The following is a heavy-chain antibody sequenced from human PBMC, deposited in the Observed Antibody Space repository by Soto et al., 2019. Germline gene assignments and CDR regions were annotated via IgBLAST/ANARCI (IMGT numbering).Heavy chain of an antibody. Sequence: QVQLVQSVAEVKKPGSSVKVSCRASGGTFSSYAISWVRHAPGQGLEWMGGIIPIFGTANYAQKFQGRVTITADESTSTAYMELSSLRSEDTAVYYCARDKSAFRGTPYGMDVWGQGTTVTVSS. D-gene: IGHD1-7*01. V-gene: IGHV1-69*12. CDR3: ARDKSAFRGTPYGMDV. J-gene: IGHJ6*02. CDR1: GGTFSSYA. CDR2: IIPIFGTA.